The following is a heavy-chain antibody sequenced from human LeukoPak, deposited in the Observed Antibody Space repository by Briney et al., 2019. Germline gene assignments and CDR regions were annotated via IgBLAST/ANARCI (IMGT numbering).Heavy chain of an antibody. CDR1: GGSISSSSYY. Sequence: SSETLSLTCTVSGGSISSSSYYWGWIRQPPGKGLEWIGSIYYSGSTYYNPSLKSRVTISVDTSKNQFSLKLSSVTAADTAVYYCARPYSSSSYYFDYWGQGTLVTVSS. D-gene: IGHD6-6*01. J-gene: IGHJ4*02. CDR3: ARPYSSSSYYFDY. CDR2: IYYSGST. V-gene: IGHV4-39*07.